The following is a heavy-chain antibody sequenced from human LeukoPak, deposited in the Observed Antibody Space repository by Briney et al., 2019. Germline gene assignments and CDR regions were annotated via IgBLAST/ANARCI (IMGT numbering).Heavy chain of an antibody. CDR3: ARNEQWLMRDAFDI. V-gene: IGHV3-30-3*01. CDR2: ISYDGSNK. J-gene: IGHJ3*02. Sequence: PGRSLRLSCAASGFTFSSYAMHWVRQAPGKGLEWVAVISYDGSNKYYADSVKGRFTISRDNSKNTLYLQMNSLRAEDTAVYYCARNEQWLMRDAFDIWGQGTMVTVSS. CDR1: GFTFSSYA. D-gene: IGHD6-19*01.